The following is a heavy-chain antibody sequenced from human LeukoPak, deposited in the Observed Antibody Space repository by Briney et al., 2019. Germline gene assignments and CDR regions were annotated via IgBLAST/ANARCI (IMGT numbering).Heavy chain of an antibody. Sequence: PGGSLRLSCGVSGFNIRGYTMNWVRQAPGKGLEWVSTLGGSGDKTFYADSVKGRFTIFRDNSKNMLHLQMSSLTGEDTALYYCVRRGDASSGWGDHDYWGQGALVTVSS. J-gene: IGHJ4*02. CDR2: LGGSGDKT. CDR3: VRRGDASSGWGDHDY. V-gene: IGHV3-23*01. D-gene: IGHD6-19*01. CDR1: GFNIRGYT.